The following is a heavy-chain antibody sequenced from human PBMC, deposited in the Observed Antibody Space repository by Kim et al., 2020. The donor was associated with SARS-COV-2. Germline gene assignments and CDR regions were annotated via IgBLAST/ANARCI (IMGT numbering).Heavy chain of an antibody. Sequence: SVKVSCKASGFTFTSSAVQWVRQARGQRLEWIGWIVVGSGNTNYAQKFQERVTITRDMSTSTAYMELSSLRSEDTAVYYCAVGTLAAAGTSNFDYWGQGTLVTVSS. J-gene: IGHJ4*02. V-gene: IGHV1-58*01. D-gene: IGHD6-13*01. CDR1: GFTFTSSA. CDR3: AVGTLAAAGTSNFDY. CDR2: IVVGSGNT.